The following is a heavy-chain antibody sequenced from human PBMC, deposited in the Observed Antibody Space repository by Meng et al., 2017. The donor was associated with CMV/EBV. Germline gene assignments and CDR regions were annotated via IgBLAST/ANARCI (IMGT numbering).Heavy chain of an antibody. CDR1: GFTFSSYS. V-gene: IGHV3-21*01. CDR3: ARDYPLRSYVGCGMDV. CDR2: ISSSSSYI. D-gene: IGHD3-3*01. Sequence: GESLKISCAASGFTFSSYSMNWVRQAPGKGLEWVSSISSSSSYIYYADSVKGRFTISRDNAKNSLYLQMNSLRAEDTAVYYCARDYPLRSYVGCGMDVWGQGTTVTVSS. J-gene: IGHJ6*02.